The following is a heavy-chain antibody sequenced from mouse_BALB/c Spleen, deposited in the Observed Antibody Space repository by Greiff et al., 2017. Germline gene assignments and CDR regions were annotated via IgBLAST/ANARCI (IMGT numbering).Heavy chain of an antibody. J-gene: IGHJ1*01. CDR3: ARATTATYFDV. Sequence: EVQLQESGPGLVKPSQSLSLTCSVTGYSITSGYYWNWIRQFPGNKLEWMGYISYDGSNNYNPSLKNRISITRDTSKNQFFLKLNSVTTEDTATYYCARATTATYFDVWGAGTTVTVSS. V-gene: IGHV3-6*02. CDR2: ISYDGSN. CDR1: GYSITSGYY. D-gene: IGHD1-2*01.